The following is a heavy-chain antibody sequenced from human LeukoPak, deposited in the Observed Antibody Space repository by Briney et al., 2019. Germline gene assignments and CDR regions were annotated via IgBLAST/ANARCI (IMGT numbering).Heavy chain of an antibody. Sequence: GGSLRLSCAASGFTFSDYYMSWIRQAPGKGLEWVSYISSGAGNIYYADSVKGRFTISRDNAKNTLYLQMNSLRAEDTAVYYCATMVRGVISSHDYWGQGTLVTVSS. J-gene: IGHJ4*02. D-gene: IGHD3-10*01. CDR2: ISSGAGNI. CDR1: GFTFSDYY. V-gene: IGHV3-11*04. CDR3: ATMVRGVISSHDY.